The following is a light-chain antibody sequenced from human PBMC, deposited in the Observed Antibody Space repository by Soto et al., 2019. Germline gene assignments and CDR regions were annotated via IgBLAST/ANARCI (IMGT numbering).Light chain of an antibody. V-gene: IGLV6-57*01. Sequence: LTQPHSVSESPGKTVTISCTRSSGSIASNYVQWYQQRPGSSPTTVIYDDNQRPSGVPDRFSGSIDSSSNSASLTISGLKTEDEADYYCQSYDSSNHVVFGGGTKLTVL. CDR3: QSYDSSNHVV. CDR2: DDN. CDR1: SGSIASNY. J-gene: IGLJ2*01.